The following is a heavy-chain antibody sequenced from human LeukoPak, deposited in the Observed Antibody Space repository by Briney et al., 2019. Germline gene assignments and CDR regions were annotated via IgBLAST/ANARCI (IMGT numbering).Heavy chain of an antibody. CDR2: ISSSGRT. CDR3: ARALYSSGPFDI. Sequence: SETLSLTCTVSGDSISSGDYYWSWIRQPAGKGLEWIGRISSSGRTNYNPSLKSRVTISGDTSKNQFSLKLSSVTAADTAVYYCARALYSSGPFDIWGQGTMVTVSS. CDR1: GDSISSGDYY. V-gene: IGHV4-61*02. D-gene: IGHD6-19*01. J-gene: IGHJ3*02.